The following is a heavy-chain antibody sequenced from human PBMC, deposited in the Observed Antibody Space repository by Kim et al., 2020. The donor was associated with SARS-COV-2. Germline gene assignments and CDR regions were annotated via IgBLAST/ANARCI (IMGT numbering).Heavy chain of an antibody. V-gene: IGHV3-9*01. J-gene: IGHJ4*02. Sequence: ADSVKGRLTITRDNARNSLYLQMNSRRAEDTALYYGAKVDDYAGNTDSWGQGTLVTVSP. D-gene: IGHD4-17*01. CDR3: AKVDDYAGNTDS.